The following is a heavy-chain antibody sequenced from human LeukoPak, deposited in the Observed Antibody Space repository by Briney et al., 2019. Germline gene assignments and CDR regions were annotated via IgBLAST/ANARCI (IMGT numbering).Heavy chain of an antibody. J-gene: IGHJ3*02. CDR3: ARDRGWAFDI. CDR2: ISGNGGST. CDR1: GFSFSSYV. V-gene: IGHV3-23*01. Sequence: PGGSLRLSCVASGFSFSSYVMNWVRQAPGTGLEWVSAISGNGGSTYYADSVKGRFTISRDNSKNTMYLQMNSLRIEDTAVYYCARDRGWAFDIWGQGTMVTVSS.